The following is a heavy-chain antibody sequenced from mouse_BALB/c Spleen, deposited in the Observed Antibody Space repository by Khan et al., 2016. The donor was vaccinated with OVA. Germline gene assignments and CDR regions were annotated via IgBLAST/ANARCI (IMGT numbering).Heavy chain of an antibody. CDR1: GFNIKDTY. J-gene: IGHJ3*01. Sequence: EVQLQQSGAELVKPGASVKLSCTASGFNIKDTYIHWVKQRPEQGPEWIGRIDPANGDTKYGPKFQVKAPITADTSSNTAYLHLSSLTSEDTAVYYCATLYGNPLAYWGQGTLVTVSA. V-gene: IGHV14-3*02. D-gene: IGHD2-1*01. CDR2: IDPANGDT. CDR3: ATLYGNPLAY.